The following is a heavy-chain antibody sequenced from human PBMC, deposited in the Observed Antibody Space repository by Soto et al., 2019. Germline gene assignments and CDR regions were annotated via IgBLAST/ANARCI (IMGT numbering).Heavy chain of an antibody. Sequence: SETLSLTCTVSGGSISSGGYYWSWIRQHPGKGLEWIGYIYYSGSTYYNPSLKSRVTISVDTSKNQFSLKLSSVTAADTAVYYCARDKEGGRFGELLPPEDFGMDVWGQGTTVTVSS. V-gene: IGHV4-31*03. D-gene: IGHD3-10*01. CDR1: GGSISSGGYY. J-gene: IGHJ6*02. CDR3: ARDKEGGRFGELLPPEDFGMDV. CDR2: IYYSGST.